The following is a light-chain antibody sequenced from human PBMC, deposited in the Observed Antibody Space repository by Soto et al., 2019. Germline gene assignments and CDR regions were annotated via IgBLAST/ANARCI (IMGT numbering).Light chain of an antibody. CDR2: AAS. Sequence: QLTQSPSSLSASVGDRVTITCRASQGIASYLAWYQQKPGQAPNLLIYAASTLQSGVPSRFSGSGSGTDFTLTISSLQSEDFAVYYCQQYDKWPRTFGQGTKVEIK. V-gene: IGKV1-9*01. CDR3: QQYDKWPRT. J-gene: IGKJ1*01. CDR1: QGIASY.